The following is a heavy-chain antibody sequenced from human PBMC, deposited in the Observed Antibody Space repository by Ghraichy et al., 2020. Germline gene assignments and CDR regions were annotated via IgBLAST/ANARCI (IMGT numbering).Heavy chain of an antibody. CDR2: IIPIFGTA. D-gene: IGHD2-15*01. V-gene: IGHV1-69*13. CDR3: ARDGYCSGGSCYWDWFDP. CDR1: GGTFSSYA. J-gene: IGHJ5*02. Sequence: SVKVSCKASGGTFSSYAISWVRQAPGQGLEWMGGIIPIFGTANYAQKFQGRVTITADESTSTAYMELSSLRSEDTAVYYCARDGYCSGGSCYWDWFDPWGQGTLVTVSS.